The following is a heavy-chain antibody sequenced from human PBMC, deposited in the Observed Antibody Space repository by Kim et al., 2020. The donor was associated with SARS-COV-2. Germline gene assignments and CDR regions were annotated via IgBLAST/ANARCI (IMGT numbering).Heavy chain of an antibody. D-gene: IGHD5-18*01. J-gene: IGHJ4*02. Sequence: SLKSRVTISVDTSKNQFSLKLSSVTAADTAVYYCARDLQGGYSYGHPFDYWGQGTLVTVSS. V-gene: IGHV4-39*07. CDR3: ARDLQGGYSYGHPFDY.